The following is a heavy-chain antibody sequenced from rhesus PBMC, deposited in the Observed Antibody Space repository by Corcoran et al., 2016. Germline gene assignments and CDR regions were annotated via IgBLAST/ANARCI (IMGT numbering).Heavy chain of an antibody. V-gene: IGHV4-127*01. CDR2: IGGSSGST. CDR1: GYSISSGYG. CDR3: AGRIVGATLDY. J-gene: IGHJ4*01. Sequence: QVQLQESGPGLVKPSETLSLTCAVSGYSISSGYGWRWIRQPPGQGLELIGYIGGSSGSTNYNPYLKTRVTTSKDTSKNQFSLKLSSVTAADTAVYYCAGRIVGATLDYWGQGVLVTVSS. D-gene: IGHD1-44*02.